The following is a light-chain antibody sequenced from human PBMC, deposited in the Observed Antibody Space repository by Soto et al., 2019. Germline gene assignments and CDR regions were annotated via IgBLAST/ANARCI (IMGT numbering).Light chain of an antibody. CDR2: KAS. CDR3: QQYNIYST. J-gene: IGKJ2*01. Sequence: DIQMTQSPSTLSASVGDRVTISCRASQSISSWLAWYQQKPGKAPKLLIYKASSLESGVPSRFSGSGSGTEFTLTISSLQPDDFGTYYCQQYNIYSTFGQGTKLEIK. CDR1: QSISSW. V-gene: IGKV1-5*03.